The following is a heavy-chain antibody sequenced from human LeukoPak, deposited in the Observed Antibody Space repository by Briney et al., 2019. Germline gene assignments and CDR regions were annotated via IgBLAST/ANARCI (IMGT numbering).Heavy chain of an antibody. CDR3: ARGFGDYGANGGEEYDY. Sequence: PSETLSLTCTVSGGSISSYYWSWIRQPPGKGLEWIGYIYYNGNTNYNPSLKSRVTISVDTSKNLFSLKLSSVTAADTSVYYCARGFGDYGANGGEEYDYWGQGTLVTVSS. D-gene: IGHD4-17*01. CDR1: GGSISSYY. V-gene: IGHV4-59*12. J-gene: IGHJ4*02. CDR2: IYYNGNT.